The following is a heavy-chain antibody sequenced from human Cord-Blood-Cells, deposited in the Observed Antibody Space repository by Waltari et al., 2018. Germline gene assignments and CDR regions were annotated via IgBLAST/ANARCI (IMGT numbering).Heavy chain of an antibody. CDR2: ISYDGSNK. D-gene: IGHD7-27*01. V-gene: IGHV3-30-3*01. Sequence: QVQLVESGGGVVQPGRSLRLSCAASGFTFSSYAMHWVRQAPGKGLEWVAVISYDGSNKYYADSVKGRFTISRDNSKNTLYLQMNSLRAEDTAVYYCAELGMGDYWGQGTLVTVSS. J-gene: IGHJ4*02. CDR1: GFTFSSYA. CDR3: AELGMGDY.